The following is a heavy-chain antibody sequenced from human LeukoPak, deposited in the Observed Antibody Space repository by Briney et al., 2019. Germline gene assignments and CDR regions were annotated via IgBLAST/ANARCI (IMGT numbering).Heavy chain of an antibody. V-gene: IGHV4-39*01. CDR3: VRGRYNWFDP. J-gene: IGHJ5*02. CDR2: IYYSGST. CDR1: GGSISSSSYY. Sequence: SETLSLTCTVSGGSISSSSYYWGWIRQPPGKGLEWIGSIYYSGSTYYNPSLKSRVTISVDTSKNQFSLKLSSVTAADTAVYYCVRGRYNWFDPWGQGTLVTVSS.